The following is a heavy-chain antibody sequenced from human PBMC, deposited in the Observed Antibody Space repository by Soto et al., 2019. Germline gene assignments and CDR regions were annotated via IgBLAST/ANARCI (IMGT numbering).Heavy chain of an antibody. J-gene: IGHJ4*02. V-gene: IGHV1-18*01. CDR2: ISVYNGFT. CDR1: GYTFPTYG. Sequence: QVQLVQSGGEVKKPGASVRVSCRASGYTFPTYGIAWVRQAPGQGLERMGWISVYNGFTHYAQKFRGRVTVTTETSTSTVHMELRSMSSDDTAVYYCAREFEGHSTNWPFDYWGQGTLVTVSA. D-gene: IGHD6-13*01. CDR3: AREFEGHSTNWPFDY.